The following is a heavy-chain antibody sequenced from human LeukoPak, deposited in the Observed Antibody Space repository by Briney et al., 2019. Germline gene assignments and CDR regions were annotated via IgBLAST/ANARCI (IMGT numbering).Heavy chain of an antibody. CDR3: AKGPLRGTAAAIDY. CDR2: ISYDGRNK. CDR1: GFSFSYYG. V-gene: IGHV3-30*18. D-gene: IGHD2-2*01. J-gene: IGHJ4*02. Sequence: GGSLRLSCAGSGFSFSYYGMHWVRQAPGKGLEWVAVISYDGRNKHYPDSVKGRFTISRDISTDTLWLQMDSLRTEDTAVYYCAKGPLRGTAAAIDYWGQGTLVTVSS.